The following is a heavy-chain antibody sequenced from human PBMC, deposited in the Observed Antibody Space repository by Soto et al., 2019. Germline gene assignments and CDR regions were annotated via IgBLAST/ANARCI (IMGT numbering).Heavy chain of an antibody. D-gene: IGHD1-1*01. Sequence: ASVKVSCKVSGYTLTELSMHWVRQAPGKGLEWMGGFDPEDGETIYAQKFQGRVTMTEDTSTDTAYMELSSLRSEDMAVYYCATDPTVHSEFDYCGQGTLVTVSS. J-gene: IGHJ4*02. V-gene: IGHV1-24*01. CDR1: GYTLTELS. CDR3: ATDPTVHSEFDY. CDR2: FDPEDGET.